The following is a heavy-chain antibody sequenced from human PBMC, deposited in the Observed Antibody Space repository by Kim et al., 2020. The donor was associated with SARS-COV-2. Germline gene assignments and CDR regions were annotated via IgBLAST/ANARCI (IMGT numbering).Heavy chain of an antibody. J-gene: IGHJ4*02. D-gene: IGHD6-19*01. Sequence: ADSAKGRFTSTRDNAKNSLYLQMNSLRAEDTAVYYCARTRDSGWSYFDYWGQGTLVTVSS. CDR3: ARTRDSGWSYFDY. V-gene: IGHV3-21*01.